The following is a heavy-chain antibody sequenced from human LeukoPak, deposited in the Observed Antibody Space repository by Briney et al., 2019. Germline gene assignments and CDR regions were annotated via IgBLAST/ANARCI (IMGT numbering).Heavy chain of an antibody. CDR2: IYHSGST. Sequence: SGTLSLTCAVSGGSISSSNWWSWVRQPPGKGLEWIGEIYHSGSTNYNPSLKSRVTISVDKSKNQFSLKLSSVTAADTAVYYCAKANSSTSTPLFDYWGQGTLVTVSS. J-gene: IGHJ4*02. V-gene: IGHV4-4*02. CDR1: GGSISSSNW. D-gene: IGHD2-2*01. CDR3: AKANSSTSTPLFDY.